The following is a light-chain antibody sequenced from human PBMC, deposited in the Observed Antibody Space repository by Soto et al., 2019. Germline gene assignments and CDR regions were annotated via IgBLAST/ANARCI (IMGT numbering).Light chain of an antibody. CDR2: NVS. CDR3: SSYASSSSLPYV. J-gene: IGLJ1*01. CDR1: SSDVGGFNY. V-gene: IGLV2-14*03. Sequence: QSALTQPASVSGSPRQSITISCTGTSSDVGGFNYVSWYQQHPGKAPTLIIYNVSVRPSGVSIRFSGSKSGNTASLTISGLQAEDEAEYYCSSYASSSSLPYVFGTGTKVTVL.